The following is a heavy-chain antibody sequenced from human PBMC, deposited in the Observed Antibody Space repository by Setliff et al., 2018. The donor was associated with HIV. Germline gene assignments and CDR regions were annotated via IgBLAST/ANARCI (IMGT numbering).Heavy chain of an antibody. D-gene: IGHD3-10*01. J-gene: IGHJ5*02. CDR1: GYTFTSYV. Sequence: ASVKVSCKASGYTFTSYVIHWVRQAPGQRPEWMGWINTGNGNTKYSRKFQGRVTITSDPVAPMVFLTLSSLRSEDTALYYCARDWLMIRGVSWFDPWGQGTLVTVSS. V-gene: IGHV1-3*04. CDR2: INTGNGNT. CDR3: ARDWLMIRGVSWFDP.